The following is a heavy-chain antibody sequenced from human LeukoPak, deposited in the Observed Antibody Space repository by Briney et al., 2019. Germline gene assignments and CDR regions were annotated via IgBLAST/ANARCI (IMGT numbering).Heavy chain of an antibody. CDR1: GYTFTGYY. D-gene: IGHD5-12*01. CDR2: INPNSGGT. Sequence: ASVKVSCKASGYTFTGYYMHWVRQAPGQGLEWMGRINPNSGGTNYAQKFQGRVTMTRDTSISTAYMELSRLRSDDTAVYYCARGRIGTNPSGYLTWGQGTLGTVSS. J-gene: IGHJ4*02. V-gene: IGHV1-2*06. CDR3: ARGRIGTNPSGYLT.